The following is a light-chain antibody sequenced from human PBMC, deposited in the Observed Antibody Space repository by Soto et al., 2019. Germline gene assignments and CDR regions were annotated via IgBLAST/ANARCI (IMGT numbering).Light chain of an antibody. CDR2: GAS. V-gene: IGKV3-15*01. CDR1: QSVSSH. J-gene: IGKJ1*01. Sequence: EIVMTQSPATLSVSPGESATLSCRASQSVSSHLVWYQRKPGQAPRPLIYGASTRATGVPARFSGSGSGTEFTLTISSLQSGDFAVYYCQQGNNWPQTFGQGTKVDIK. CDR3: QQGNNWPQT.